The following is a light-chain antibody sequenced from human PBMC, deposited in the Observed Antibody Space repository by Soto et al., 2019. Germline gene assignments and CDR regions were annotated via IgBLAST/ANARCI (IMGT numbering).Light chain of an antibody. CDR3: QQYNRWPPIT. Sequence: EIVMTQSPDTLSVSSGDRATLSCRASRSVGSNLAWYQQRPGQAPRLLIYGTSIRATGIPARFSGSGSGTEFSLTISNLQSEDFAVYYCQQYNRWPPITFGQGTRLEI. J-gene: IGKJ5*01. V-gene: IGKV3-15*01. CDR2: GTS. CDR1: RSVGSN.